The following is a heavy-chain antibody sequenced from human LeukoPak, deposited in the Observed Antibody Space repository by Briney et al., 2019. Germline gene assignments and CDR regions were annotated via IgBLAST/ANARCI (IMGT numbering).Heavy chain of an antibody. CDR3: AADNWGGSYLFDY. V-gene: IGHV1-58*02. CDR1: GFTFTSSA. CDR2: IVVGSGNT. J-gene: IGHJ4*02. Sequence: SVKVSCKAPGFTFTSSAMQWVRQARGQRLEWIGWIVVGSGNTNYAQKFQERVTITRDMSTSTAYMELSSLRSEDTAVYYCAADNWGGSYLFDYWGQGTLVTVSS. D-gene: IGHD1-26*01.